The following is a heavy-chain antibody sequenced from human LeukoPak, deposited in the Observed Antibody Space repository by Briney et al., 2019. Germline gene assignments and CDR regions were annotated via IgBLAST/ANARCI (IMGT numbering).Heavy chain of an antibody. CDR1: GFIFRNYA. CDR2: ISDNGGGT. J-gene: IGHJ4*02. D-gene: IGHD4/OR15-4a*01. V-gene: IGHV3-23*01. CDR3: AKESGALGAPLYDY. Sequence: GGSLRLSCVASGFIFRNYAMSWVRQAPGEGLEWVSGISDNGGGTYYADAVKGRFTISRDNSKNMLYLQINSLRAEDTAVYYCAKESGALGAPLYDYWGQGFLVTGSS.